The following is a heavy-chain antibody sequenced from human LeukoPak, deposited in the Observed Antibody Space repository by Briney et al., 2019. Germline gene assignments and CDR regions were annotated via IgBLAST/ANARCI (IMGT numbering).Heavy chain of an antibody. CDR2: INPNSGGT. J-gene: IGHJ5*02. V-gene: IGHV1-2*02. CDR3: ARETVAGDNWFDP. CDR1: GYIFTGYY. D-gene: IGHD4-11*01. Sequence: ASVKVSCKASGYIFTGYYMHWVRQAPGQGLEWMGWINPNSGGTKYAQKFQGRVTMTRDTSISTACMELSRLRSDDTAVYYCARETVAGDNWFDPWGQGTLVTVSS.